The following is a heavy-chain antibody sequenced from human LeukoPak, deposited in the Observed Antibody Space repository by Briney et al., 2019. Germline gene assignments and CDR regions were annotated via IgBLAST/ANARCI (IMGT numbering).Heavy chain of an antibody. CDR3: ARVDGLRHQSDY. CDR1: GGSISSYY. Sequence: PSETLSLTCTVSGGSISSYYWSWIRQPPGKGLEWIGEINHSGSTNYNPSLKSRVTISVDTSKNQFSLKLSSVTAADTAVYYCARVDGLRHQSDYWGQGTLVTVSS. J-gene: IGHJ4*02. V-gene: IGHV4-34*01. D-gene: IGHD5-12*01. CDR2: INHSGST.